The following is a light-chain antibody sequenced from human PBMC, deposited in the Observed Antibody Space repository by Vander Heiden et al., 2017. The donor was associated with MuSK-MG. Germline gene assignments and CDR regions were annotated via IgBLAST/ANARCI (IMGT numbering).Light chain of an antibody. Sequence: DIPMTQSPSSLSASVRDRVTITCRASQSCNSYLNGYPQKPGKAHKLLSYAASSLQSGVPSRCSGSGSGTDFTPIISSLQAADFATDYCSQRYRTSPLTFGGGTKVEIK. CDR1: QSCNSY. CDR3: SQRYRTSPLT. CDR2: AAS. V-gene: IGKV1-39*01. J-gene: IGKJ4*01.